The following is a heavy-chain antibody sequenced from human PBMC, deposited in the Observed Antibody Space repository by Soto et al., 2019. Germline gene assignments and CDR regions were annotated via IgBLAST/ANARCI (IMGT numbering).Heavy chain of an antibody. CDR1: GFTFSSYS. D-gene: IGHD1-7*01. V-gene: IGHV3-48*01. CDR2: ISSSSSTI. Sequence: GGSLRLSCAASGFTFSSYSMNWVRQAPGKGLEWVSYISSSSSTIYYADSVKGRFTISRDNAKNSLYLQMNSLRAEDTAVYYCARDGTTPFDIWGQGTMVTVS. CDR3: ARDGTTPFDI. J-gene: IGHJ3*02.